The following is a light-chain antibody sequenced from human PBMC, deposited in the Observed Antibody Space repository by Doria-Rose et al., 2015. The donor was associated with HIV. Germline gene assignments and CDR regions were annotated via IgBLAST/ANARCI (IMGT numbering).Light chain of an antibody. V-gene: IGKV1-33*01. Sequence: SLSASVGGRVTISCQASQDINNCLNWYQQKPGKAPKLLIHDASTLETGVPSRFSGSGSVTDFNFTVSSLQPEDIATYYCQQYENLPLTFGGGTKIEI. CDR1: QDINNC. J-gene: IGKJ4*01. CDR2: DAS. CDR3: QQYENLPLT.